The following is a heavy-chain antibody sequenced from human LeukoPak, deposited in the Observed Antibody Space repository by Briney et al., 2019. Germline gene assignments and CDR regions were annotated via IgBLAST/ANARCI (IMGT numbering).Heavy chain of an antibody. CDR1: GFTFSNYA. V-gene: IGHV3-23*01. J-gene: IGHJ4*02. D-gene: IGHD3-10*01. Sequence: PGGYLRLSCPASGFTFSNYAMSWVRQAPGKGLEWVSAISGSGGSTYYADSVKGRFTVSRDNSKNTLYLQMNSLRAEDTAVYYCARFPSYVWFGELYYFDYWGQGTLVTVSS. CDR2: ISGSGGST. CDR3: ARFPSYVWFGELYYFDY.